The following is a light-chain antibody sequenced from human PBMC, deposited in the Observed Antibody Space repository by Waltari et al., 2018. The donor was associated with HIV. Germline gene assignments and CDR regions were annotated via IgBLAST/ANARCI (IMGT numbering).Light chain of an antibody. CDR3: SAETTSSTWV. Sequence: QSALTQPPSVSGSLGQSVTISCTGTSSDIGAYNRVSWYQQSPGTAPKLRMYEVTHRPSGGPVRFSGSKSANTSSLTISVLQADDEPDYYCSAETTSSTWVFGGGTKVTVL. J-gene: IGLJ3*02. CDR1: SSDIGAYNR. CDR2: EVT. V-gene: IGLV2-18*02.